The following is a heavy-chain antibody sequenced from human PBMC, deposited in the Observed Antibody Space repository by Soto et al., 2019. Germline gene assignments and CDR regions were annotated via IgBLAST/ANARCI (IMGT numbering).Heavy chain of an antibody. V-gene: IGHV3-21*01. D-gene: IGHD3-3*01. CDR1: GFIFSNYN. J-gene: IGHJ5*02. Sequence: PGGSLRLSCAASGFIFSNYNMNWVRQAPGKGLEWVSFMSSSRSYIYYADSVKGRFTISRDNAKNSLYLQMNSLRAEDTAMYYCARSTITIFGVVPAPNWFDPWGQGT. CDR3: ARSTITIFGVVPAPNWFDP. CDR2: MSSSRSYI.